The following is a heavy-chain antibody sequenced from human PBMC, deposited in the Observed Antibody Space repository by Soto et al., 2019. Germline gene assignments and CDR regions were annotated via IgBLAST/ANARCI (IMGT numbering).Heavy chain of an antibody. V-gene: IGHV3-21*01. D-gene: IGHD2-8*01. CDR1: VFTFSSYS. CDR2: ISSSSSYI. J-gene: IGHJ4*02. CDR3: ARESCTNGVCYLLDY. Sequence: TGGSLRLSCAASVFTFSSYSMNWVRQAPGKGLEWVSSISSSSSYIYYADSVKGRFTISRDNAKNSLYLQMNSLRAEDTAVYYCARESCTNGVCYLLDYWGQGTLVTVSS.